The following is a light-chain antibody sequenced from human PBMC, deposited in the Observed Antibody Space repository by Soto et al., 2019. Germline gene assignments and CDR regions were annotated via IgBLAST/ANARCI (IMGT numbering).Light chain of an antibody. Sequence: DIQMTQSPSSLSASVGDRVTITCRASQSINNYLSWYQQKSGKAPDRLIFGASTLASGVPSRFSGSGSGTDFTLTISSLQPEDFATYYCQQYYNYPLTFGGGTKVDIK. CDR2: GAS. CDR1: QSINNY. CDR3: QQYYNYPLT. V-gene: IGKV1-39*01. J-gene: IGKJ4*01.